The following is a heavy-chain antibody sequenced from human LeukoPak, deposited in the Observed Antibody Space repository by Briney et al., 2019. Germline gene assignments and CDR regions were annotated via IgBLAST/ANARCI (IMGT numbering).Heavy chain of an antibody. D-gene: IGHD2-15*01. J-gene: IGHJ6*02. CDR3: ARDLGLCSGGSCSIWYGMDV. CDR1: GFIFSSYG. Sequence: PGRSLRLSCAASGFIFSSYGVHWVRQAPGKGLEWVAVTSYDGSNKYYADSVKGRFTISRDNSKNTLYLQMNSLRADDTAVYYCARDLGLCSGGSCSIWYGMDVWGQGTTVTVSS. V-gene: IGHV3-30-3*01. CDR2: TSYDGSNK.